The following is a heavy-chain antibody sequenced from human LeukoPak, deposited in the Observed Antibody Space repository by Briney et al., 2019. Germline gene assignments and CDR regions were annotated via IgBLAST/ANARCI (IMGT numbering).Heavy chain of an antibody. J-gene: IGHJ3*02. CDR3: ASPRALYCSSTSCQTANGAFDI. CDR2: IIPILGIA. Sequence: GASVKVSCKASGGTFSCYTISWVRQAPGQGLEWMGRIIPILGIANYAQKFQGRVTITADKSTSTADMELSSLRSEDTAVYYCASPRALYCSSTSCQTANGAFDIWGQGTMVTVSS. D-gene: IGHD2-2*01. V-gene: IGHV1-69*02. CDR1: GGTFSCYT.